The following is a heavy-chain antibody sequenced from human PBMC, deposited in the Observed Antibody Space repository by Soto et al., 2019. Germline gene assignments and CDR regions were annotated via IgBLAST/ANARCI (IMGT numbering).Heavy chain of an antibody. CDR3: AREGPPRLRYAGRIGAFDI. CDR2: INHSGST. Sequence: SGTLSLTCAVYGGAFSGYYWSWIRQTPGKGLEWIGEINHSGSTNYNPSLKSRVTISVDTSKNQFSLKLSSVTAADTAVNYCAREGPPRLRYAGRIGAFDIWGQGTMVTVSS. D-gene: IGHD4-17*01. CDR1: GGAFSGYY. V-gene: IGHV4-34*01. J-gene: IGHJ3*02.